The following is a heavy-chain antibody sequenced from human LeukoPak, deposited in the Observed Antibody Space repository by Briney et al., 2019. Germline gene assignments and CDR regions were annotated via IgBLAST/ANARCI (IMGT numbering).Heavy chain of an antibody. CDR3: ARGRYYGMDV. V-gene: IGHV3-74*01. J-gene: IGHJ6*02. CDR2: INTDGSGT. Sequence: GGSLRHSCAASGFTFSSHWMHWVRQTPGKGLVWVSRINTDGSGTAYADSVKGRFAISRDNAKNTLYLQMNSLRAEDTAVYYCARGRYYGMDVWGQGTTVTVSS. CDR1: GFTFSSHW.